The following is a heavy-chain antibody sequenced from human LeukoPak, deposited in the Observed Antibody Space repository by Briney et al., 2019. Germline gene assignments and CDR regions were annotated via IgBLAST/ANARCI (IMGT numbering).Heavy chain of an antibody. CDR2: ISGSGGST. D-gene: IGHD3-3*01. V-gene: IGHV3-23*01. CDR3: AKDSYYDFWSGYYTGISDY. CDR1: GFTFSSYW. Sequence: GGSLRLSCAASGFTFSSYWMSWVRQAPGKGLEWVSAISGSGGSTYYADSVKGRFTISRDNSKNTLYLQMNSPRAEDTAVYYCAKDSYYDFWSGYYTGISDYWGQGTLVTVSS. J-gene: IGHJ4*02.